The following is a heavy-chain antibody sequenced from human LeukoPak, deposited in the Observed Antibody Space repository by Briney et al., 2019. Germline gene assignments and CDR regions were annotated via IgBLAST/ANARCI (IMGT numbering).Heavy chain of an antibody. CDR1: GFTFSSYS. D-gene: IGHD6-6*01. J-gene: IGHJ4*02. CDR3: ARDPKQLVDDFDY. V-gene: IGHV3-21*01. CDR2: ISSSSSYI. Sequence: GGSLRLSCAPSGFTFSSYSMNWVRQAPGKGLEWVSSISSSSSYIYYADSVKGRFTISRDNAKNSLYLQMNSLRAEDTAVYYCARDPKQLVDDFDYWGQGTLVTVSS.